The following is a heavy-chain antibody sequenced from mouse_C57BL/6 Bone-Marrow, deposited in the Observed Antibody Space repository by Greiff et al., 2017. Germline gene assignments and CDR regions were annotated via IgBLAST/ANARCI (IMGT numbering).Heavy chain of an antibody. J-gene: IGHJ2*01. Sequence: QVQLQQPGAELVKPGASVKMSCKASGYTFTSYWITWVKQRPGQGLEWIGDIYPGSGSTNYNEKFKSKATLTVDTSSSTAYMPLSNLTSEDSAFYYCARPGLRQGYWGQGTTLTVSS. CDR2: IYPGSGST. V-gene: IGHV1-55*01. CDR1: GYTFTSYW. CDR3: ARPGLRQGY. D-gene: IGHD2-2*01.